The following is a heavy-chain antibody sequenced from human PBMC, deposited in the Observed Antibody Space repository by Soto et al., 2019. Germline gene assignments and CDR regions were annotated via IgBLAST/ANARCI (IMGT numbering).Heavy chain of an antibody. CDR1: GYTFTSYA. Sequence: ASVKVSCKASGYTFTSYAMHWVRQAPGQRLEWMGWINAGNGNTKYSQKFQGRVTITRDTSASTAYMELSSLRSEDTAMYYCARHHTPVGIVDQDNWFDPWGQGTLVTVSS. D-gene: IGHD2-15*01. CDR2: INAGNGNT. CDR3: ARHHTPVGIVDQDNWFDP. V-gene: IGHV1-3*01. J-gene: IGHJ5*02.